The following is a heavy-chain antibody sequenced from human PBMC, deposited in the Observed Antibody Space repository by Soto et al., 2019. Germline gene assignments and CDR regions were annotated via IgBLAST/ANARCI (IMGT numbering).Heavy chain of an antibody. CDR1: GFTVSSNY. D-gene: IGHD2-15*01. CDR2: TYSGGST. Sequence: EVQLVESGGGLVQPGGSLRLSCAASGFTVSSNYMSWVRQATGKGLEWVSGTYSGGSTYYADSVKGRFTISRDISKNTLYLHVNSLRAEDTAVYFCARDFGGSCSGGSCYSDFWGQGTLVTVSS. CDR3: ARDFGGSCSGGSCYSDF. J-gene: IGHJ4*02. V-gene: IGHV3-66*01.